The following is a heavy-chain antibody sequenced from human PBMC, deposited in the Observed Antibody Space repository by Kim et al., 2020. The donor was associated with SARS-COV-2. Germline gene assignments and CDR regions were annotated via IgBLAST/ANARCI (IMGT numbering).Heavy chain of an antibody. CDR3: AKDREWELLRGNTIGYYFDY. CDR2: ISGSGGST. CDR1: GFTFSSYA. J-gene: IGHJ4*02. D-gene: IGHD1-26*01. Sequence: GGSLRLSCAASGFTFSSYAMSWVRQAPGKGLEWVSAISGSGGSTYYADSVKGRFTISRDNSKNTLYLQMNSLRAEDTAVYYCAKDREWELLRGNTIGYYFDYWGQGTLVTVSS. V-gene: IGHV3-23*01.